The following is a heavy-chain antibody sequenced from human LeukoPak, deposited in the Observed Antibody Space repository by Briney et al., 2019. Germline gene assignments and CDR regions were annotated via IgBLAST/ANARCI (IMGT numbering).Heavy chain of an antibody. CDR1: GFSISGGYY. CDR3: ARIVQITGTIPH. Sequence: PSETLSLTCSVSGFSISGGYYRGWIRQPPGKGLEWLGSIYHSGKTDYNPSLKSRVTISVDTAKNKFFLRLGSVTAADTAVYFCARIVQITGTIPHWGQGTLITVSS. V-gene: IGHV4-38-2*02. CDR2: IYHSGKT. D-gene: IGHD1-1*01. J-gene: IGHJ4*02.